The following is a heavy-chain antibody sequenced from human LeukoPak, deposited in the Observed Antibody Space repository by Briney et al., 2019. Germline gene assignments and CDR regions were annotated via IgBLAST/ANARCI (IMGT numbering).Heavy chain of an antibody. CDR2: MNPNSGNT. CDR3: ARTRYCSSTSCYARYFDY. V-gene: IGHV1-8*01. CDR1: GYTFTSYD. J-gene: IGHJ4*02. Sequence: ASVKVSCKASGYTFTSYDINWVRQATGQGLEWTGWMNPNSGNTGYAQKFQGRVTMTRNTSISTAYMELSSLRSDDTAVYYCARTRYCSSTSCYARYFDYWGQGTLVTVSS. D-gene: IGHD2-2*01.